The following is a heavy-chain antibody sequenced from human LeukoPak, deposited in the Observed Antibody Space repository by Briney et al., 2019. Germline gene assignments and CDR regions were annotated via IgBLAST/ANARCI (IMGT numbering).Heavy chain of an antibody. J-gene: IGHJ4*02. D-gene: IGHD2-15*01. CDR1: GFTFSSYS. Sequence: GGSLRLSCAASGFTFSSYSMNWVRQAPGKGLEWVSSISSSSSYIYYADSVKGRFTISRDNAKNSLYLQMNSLRAEDTAVYYCARDRWVADFDYWGQGTLVTVSS. CDR2: ISSSSSYI. V-gene: IGHV3-21*01. CDR3: ARDRWVADFDY.